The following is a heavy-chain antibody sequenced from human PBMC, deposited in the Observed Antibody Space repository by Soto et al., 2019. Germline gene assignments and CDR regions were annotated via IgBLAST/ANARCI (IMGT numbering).Heavy chain of an antibody. CDR2: IYYTGST. CDR3: ARARYCTNGVCYAGY. D-gene: IGHD2-8*01. J-gene: IGHJ4*02. V-gene: IGHV4-30-4*01. Sequence: SETLSLTCTVSGGSITSGDYHWSWIRQPPGKGLEWIGYIYYTGSTYYNPSLKSRVTISVDTSKSQFSLKLSSVTAADTAVYYCARARYCTNGVCYAGYWGQGTLVTVSS. CDR1: GGSITSGDYH.